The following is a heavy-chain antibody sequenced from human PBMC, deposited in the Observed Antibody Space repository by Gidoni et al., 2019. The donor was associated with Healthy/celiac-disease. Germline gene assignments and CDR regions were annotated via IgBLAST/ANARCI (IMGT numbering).Heavy chain of an antibody. J-gene: IGHJ6*02. V-gene: IGHV5-51*01. CDR1: GYSFTSYW. CDR3: ARLQVVVPAAMFDGMDV. Sequence: EVQLVQSGAEVKKPGESMKISCKGSGYSFTSYWIGWVRQMPGKGLEWMGIIYPGDSDTRYSPSFQGQVTISADKSISTAYLQWSSLKASDTAMYYCARLQVVVPAAMFDGMDVWGQGTTVTVSS. CDR2: IYPGDSDT. D-gene: IGHD2-2*01.